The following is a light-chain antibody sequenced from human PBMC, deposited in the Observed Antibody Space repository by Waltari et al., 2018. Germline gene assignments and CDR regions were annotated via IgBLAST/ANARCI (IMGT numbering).Light chain of an antibody. CDR2: DVS. Sequence: QSVLTQPASVSGSPGQSITISCTGTSSDVGFYNYVSWYQQPPGKAPKLMIYDVSERPSGVSNRFSGSKSGNTASLTISGLQAEDEADYYCNSYAGSSSWVFGGGTKLTVL. CDR1: SSDVGFYNY. V-gene: IGLV2-14*01. CDR3: NSYAGSSSWV. J-gene: IGLJ3*02.